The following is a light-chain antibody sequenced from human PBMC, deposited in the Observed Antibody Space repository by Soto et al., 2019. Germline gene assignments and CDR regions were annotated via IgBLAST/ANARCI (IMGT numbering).Light chain of an antibody. CDR2: DVS. J-gene: IGKJ1*01. Sequence: EVVMTQSPANLSLSPGAGATLSCWASQPVSDKLAWYQQKPGQAPRLLIYDVSTRATGIPARFSGSGSGTEFTLTISSLQSEDFAVYYCQQYNNWPRTFGQGTKVDIK. CDR3: QQYNNWPRT. V-gene: IGKV3-15*01. CDR1: QPVSDK.